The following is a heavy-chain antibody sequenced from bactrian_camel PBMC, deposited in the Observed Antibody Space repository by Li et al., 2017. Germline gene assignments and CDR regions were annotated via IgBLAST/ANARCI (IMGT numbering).Heavy chain of an antibody. CDR2: IYSDGTST. D-gene: IGHD1*01. J-gene: IGHJ4*01. V-gene: IGHV3-2*01. CDR3: AAGGLEVCWSYRWAGVRNEYNY. CDR1: GITASRYY. Sequence: HVQLVESGGGSVEPGGSLRLSCATSGITASRYYIGWVRQAPGKGLEWVSSIYSDGTSTYYSDSVKGRFTISEDNAKNTAYPDMNNLKPEDSALYYCAAGGLEVCWSYRWAGVRNEYNYWGQGTQVTVS.